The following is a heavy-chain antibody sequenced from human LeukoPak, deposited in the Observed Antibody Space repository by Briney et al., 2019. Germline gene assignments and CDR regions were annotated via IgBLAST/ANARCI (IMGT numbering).Heavy chain of an antibody. CDR2: INHSGST. D-gene: IGHD3-3*01. CDR1: GGSFSGYY. Sequence: SETLSLTCAVYGGSFSGYYWSWIRQPPGKGLEWIGEINHSGSTNYNPSLKSRVTISVDTSKNQFSLKLSSVTAADTAVYYCATALRFLEWLFYWGQGTLVTVSS. CDR3: ATALRFLEWLFY. V-gene: IGHV4-34*01. J-gene: IGHJ4*02.